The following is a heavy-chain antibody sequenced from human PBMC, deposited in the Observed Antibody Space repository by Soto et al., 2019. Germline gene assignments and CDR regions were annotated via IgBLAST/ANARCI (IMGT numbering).Heavy chain of an antibody. D-gene: IGHD3-9*01. V-gene: IGHV3-48*02. CDR3: AREDILGVRSFDY. CDR1: GFTFSAYS. Sequence: GSRKLSCAAAGFTFSAYSVNWVRQAPGKGLDWVSYISSGSKTIYYAESVKGRFTVSRDNARNSQYLQMNSLRDEDTAVYYCAREDILGVRSFDYWGQGPLATVSS. CDR2: ISSGSKTI. J-gene: IGHJ4*02.